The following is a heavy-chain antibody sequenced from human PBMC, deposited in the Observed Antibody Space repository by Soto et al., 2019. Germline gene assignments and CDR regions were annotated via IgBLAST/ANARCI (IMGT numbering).Heavy chain of an antibody. CDR2: ISCDGSNK. Sequence: QPGGSLRLSCAASGFTFSSYGMHWVRQAPGKGLEWVAVISCDGSNKYYADSVKGRFTISRDNSKNTLYLQMNSLRAEDTAVYYCAKEMNTLYYYYGMDVWGQGTTVTVSS. J-gene: IGHJ6*02. CDR1: GFTFSSYG. V-gene: IGHV3-30*18. CDR3: AKEMNTLYYYYGMDV.